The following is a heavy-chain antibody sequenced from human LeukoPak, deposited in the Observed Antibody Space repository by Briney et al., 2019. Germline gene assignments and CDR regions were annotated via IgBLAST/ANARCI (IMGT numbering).Heavy chain of an antibody. CDR3: ARDRGGEYSDNDAFDI. J-gene: IGHJ3*02. CDR1: GGSINSGTYY. CDR2: IYSSGST. V-gene: IGHV4-61*02. D-gene: IGHD5-12*01. Sequence: SETLSLTCTVSGGSINSGTYYWGWIRQPAGKGLEWIGRIYSSGSTNYNPSLKSRVTISVDMSKNQFSLKLSSVSAADTAVYYCARDRGGEYSDNDAFDIWGQGTMVTVSS.